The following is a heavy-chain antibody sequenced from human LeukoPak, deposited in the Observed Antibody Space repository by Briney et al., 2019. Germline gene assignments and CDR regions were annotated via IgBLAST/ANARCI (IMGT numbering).Heavy chain of an antibody. V-gene: IGHV3-21*01. J-gene: IGHJ1*01. CDR2: ISSSSYI. D-gene: IGHD3-22*01. CDR3: ARDRGDYYDSSGSLPPQYFQH. CDR1: GFTFSSYS. Sequence: GGSLRLSCAASGFTFSSYSMNWVRQAPGKGLEWVSSISSSSYIYYADSVKGRFTISRDNAKNSLYLQMNSLRAEDTAVYYCARDRGDYYDSSGSLPPQYFQHWGQGTLVTVSS.